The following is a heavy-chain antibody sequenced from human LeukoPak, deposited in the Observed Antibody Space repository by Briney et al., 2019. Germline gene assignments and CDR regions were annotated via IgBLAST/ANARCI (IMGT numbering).Heavy chain of an antibody. D-gene: IGHD2-15*01. J-gene: IGHJ4*02. Sequence: SETLSLTCTVSGGSISSSSYYWGWLRQPPGTGLEWIGSIYYSGSTYYNPSLKSRVTISVDTSKNQFSLKLSSVTAADTAVYYCARQYAPPYSPIDYWGQGTLVTVSS. CDR3: ARQYAPPYSPIDY. CDR2: IYYSGST. CDR1: GGSISSSSYY. V-gene: IGHV4-39*01.